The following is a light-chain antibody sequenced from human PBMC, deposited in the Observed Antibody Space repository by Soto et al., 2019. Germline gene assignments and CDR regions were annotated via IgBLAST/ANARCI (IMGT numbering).Light chain of an antibody. V-gene: IGKV3-20*01. CDR1: HSVSSSY. Sequence: EIVLTQSPGTLSLSPGERATLSCRASHSVSSSYLAWYQQKPGQAPRLLIYGASSRATGIPDRFSGSGSGTNFTLTISRREHEDFAVYYCQQYGSSSPVTFGGGTKVEIK. CDR3: QQYGSSSPVT. CDR2: GAS. J-gene: IGKJ4*01.